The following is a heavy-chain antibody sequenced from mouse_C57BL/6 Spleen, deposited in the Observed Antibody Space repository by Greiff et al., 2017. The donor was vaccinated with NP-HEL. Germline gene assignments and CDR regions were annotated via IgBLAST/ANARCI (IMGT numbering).Heavy chain of an antibody. Sequence: QVTLKVSGPGILQPSQTLSLTCSFSGFSLSTFGMGVGWIRQPSGKGLEWLAHIWWDDDKYYNPALKSRLTISKDTSNNQVFLKIANVYTADTATYYCARWEDYDGWFAYWGQGTLVTVSA. V-gene: IGHV8-8*01. CDR1: GFSLSTFGMG. CDR3: ARWEDYDGWFAY. CDR2: IWWDDDK. D-gene: IGHD2-4*01. J-gene: IGHJ3*01.